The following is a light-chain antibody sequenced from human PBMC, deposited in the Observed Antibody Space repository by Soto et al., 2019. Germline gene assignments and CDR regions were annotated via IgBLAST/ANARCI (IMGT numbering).Light chain of an antibody. V-gene: IGKV1-9*01. Sequence: IQLTQSPSSLSASVGDRVTITCRASQGITTSLAWYQVKPGKAPKLLIYAASTLESGVPSRFSATVSGTEFSLTITSLQPEDFATYYCQQLFDSPITFGQGTRLEIK. CDR3: QQLFDSPIT. CDR2: AAS. CDR1: QGITTS. J-gene: IGKJ5*01.